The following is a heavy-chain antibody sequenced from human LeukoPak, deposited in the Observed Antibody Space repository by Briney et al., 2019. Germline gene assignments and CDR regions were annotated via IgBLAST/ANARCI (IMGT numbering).Heavy chain of an antibody. J-gene: IGHJ4*02. CDR3: ARGSIEGYYYDSSGYPTGPIDY. CDR1: GYTFTSYD. Sequence: ASVKVSCKASGYTFTSYDINWVRQATGQGLEWMGWMNPNSGNTGYAQKFQGRVTMTRNTSISTAYMELSSLRSEDTAVYYCARGSIEGYYYDSSGYPTGPIDYWGQGTLVTVSS. V-gene: IGHV1-8*01. D-gene: IGHD3-22*01. CDR2: MNPNSGNT.